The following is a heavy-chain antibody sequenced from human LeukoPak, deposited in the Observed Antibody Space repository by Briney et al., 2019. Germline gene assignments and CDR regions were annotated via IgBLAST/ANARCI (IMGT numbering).Heavy chain of an antibody. D-gene: IGHD3-22*01. J-gene: IGHJ4*02. Sequence: SETLSLTCAVSGASISGSHWWSWVRQAPGKGLEWIGEIYHSGSTNYNPSLKSRVTISVDKSKNQFSLKLSSVTAADTAVYYCARTYDTSGYYYAFDYWGQGTLVTVSS. CDR1: GASISGSHW. CDR3: ARTYDTSGYYYAFDY. CDR2: IYHSGST. V-gene: IGHV4-4*02.